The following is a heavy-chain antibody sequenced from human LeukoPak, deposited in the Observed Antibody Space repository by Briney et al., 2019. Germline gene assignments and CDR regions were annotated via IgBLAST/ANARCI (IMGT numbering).Heavy chain of an antibody. CDR1: GGTFSSYA. Sequence: SVKVSCNVSGGTFSSYAISWVRQAPGQGLEWMGGIIPIFGTANYAQKFQGRVTITADESTSTAYMELSSLRSEDTAVYYCARDAPPLTGTTVYWGQGTLVTVSS. J-gene: IGHJ4*02. V-gene: IGHV1-69*13. CDR2: IIPIFGTA. D-gene: IGHD1-20*01. CDR3: ARDAPPLTGTTVY.